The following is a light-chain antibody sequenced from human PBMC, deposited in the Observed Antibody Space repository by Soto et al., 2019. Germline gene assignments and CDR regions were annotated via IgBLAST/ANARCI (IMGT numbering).Light chain of an antibody. CDR2: GAS. V-gene: IGKV3-20*01. CDR3: QQYSVSPRT. J-gene: IGKJ1*01. CDR1: QSVSRSY. Sequence: EIVLTQSPGTLSLSPGERATLSCRASQSVSRSYLAWYQQKPGQAPRLLIYGASTRATGIPDRFSGSGSGTDFTLTISRLEPEDFAVYYCQQYSVSPRTFGQGTKVEIK.